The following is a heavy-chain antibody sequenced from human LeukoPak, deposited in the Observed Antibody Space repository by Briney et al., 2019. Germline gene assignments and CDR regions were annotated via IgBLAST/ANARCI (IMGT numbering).Heavy chain of an antibody. J-gene: IGHJ4*02. V-gene: IGHV1-18*01. Sequence: GASVKVSCKASGYTLTNYNISWVRQAPGQGLEWMGWINTHKGHTNFLQKFQGRVTVTTDLSTNTAHIELRRLRSDDTAVYYCAREFGHCSGDNCFYFFDLWGQGSQVIVSS. CDR1: GYTLTNYN. D-gene: IGHD2-15*01. CDR2: INTHKGHT. CDR3: AREFGHCSGDNCFYFFDL.